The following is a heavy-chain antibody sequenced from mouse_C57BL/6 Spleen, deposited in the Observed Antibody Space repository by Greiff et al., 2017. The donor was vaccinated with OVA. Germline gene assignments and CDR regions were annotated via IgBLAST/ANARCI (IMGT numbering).Heavy chain of an antibody. Sequence: DVQLVESGGGLVKPGGSLKLSCAASGFTFSSYAMSWVRQTPEKRLEWVATISDGGSYTYYPDNVKGRFTISRDNAKNNLYLQMSHLKSEDTAMYYCARVYGSFDYWGQGTTLTVSS. CDR1: GFTFSSYA. CDR2: ISDGGSYT. V-gene: IGHV5-4*01. J-gene: IGHJ2*01. D-gene: IGHD1-1*01. CDR3: ARVYGSFDY.